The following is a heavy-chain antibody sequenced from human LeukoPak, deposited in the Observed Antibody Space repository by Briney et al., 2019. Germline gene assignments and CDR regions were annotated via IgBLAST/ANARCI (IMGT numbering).Heavy chain of an antibody. CDR2: INQDGSEN. CDR3: ARLVNNAFDI. D-gene: IGHD4-23*01. J-gene: IGHJ3*02. CDR1: GFTFSSHW. V-gene: IGHV3-7*01. Sequence: GGSLRLSCAASGFTFSSHWMSWVRQAPGKGLEWVTHINQDGSENYYVDSVKGRFTISRDNAKSSLYLQMNSLRAEDTAVYYCARLVNNAFDIWGQGTMVTVSS.